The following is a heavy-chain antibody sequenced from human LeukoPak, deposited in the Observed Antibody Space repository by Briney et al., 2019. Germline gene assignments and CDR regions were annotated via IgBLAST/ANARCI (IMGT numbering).Heavy chain of an antibody. V-gene: IGHV4-59*01. CDR2: IYYSGST. D-gene: IGHD5-24*01. CDR3: ARSVEMAAMPIDY. Sequence: SETLSLTCTVSGGSISSYYLSWIRQPPGKGLEWIGYIYYSGSTNYNPSLKSRVTISVDTSKNQFSLKLSSVTAADTAVHYCARSVEMAAMPIDYWGQGTLITVSS. CDR1: GGSISSYY. J-gene: IGHJ4*02.